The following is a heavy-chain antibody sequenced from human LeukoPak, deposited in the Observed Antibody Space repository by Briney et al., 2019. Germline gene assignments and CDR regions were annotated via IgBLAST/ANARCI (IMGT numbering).Heavy chain of an antibody. Sequence: GRSLRLSCAASGFTFDDYAMHWVRQAPGKGLEWVSGISWNSGSIGYADSVKGRFTISRDNAKNSLYLQMNSLRAEDTAVYYCARTSTYSSGWYLVYWGQGTLVTVSS. D-gene: IGHD6-19*01. CDR3: ARTSTYSSGWYLVY. CDR1: GFTFDDYA. V-gene: IGHV3-9*01. J-gene: IGHJ4*02. CDR2: ISWNSGSI.